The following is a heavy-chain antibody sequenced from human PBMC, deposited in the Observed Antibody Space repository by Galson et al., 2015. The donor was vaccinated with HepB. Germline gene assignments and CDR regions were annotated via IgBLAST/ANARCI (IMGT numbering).Heavy chain of an antibody. CDR3: ARGVVYYDSSGYYEFDY. CDR2: ISAYNGNT. D-gene: IGHD3-22*01. Sequence: SVKVSCKASGYTFTSYGISWVRQAPGQGLEWMGWISAYNGNTNYAQKLQGRVTMTTDTSTSTAYMELRSLRSDDTAVYYCARGVVYYDSSGYYEFDYWGQGTLVTVSS. CDR1: GYTFTSYG. J-gene: IGHJ4*02. V-gene: IGHV1-18*04.